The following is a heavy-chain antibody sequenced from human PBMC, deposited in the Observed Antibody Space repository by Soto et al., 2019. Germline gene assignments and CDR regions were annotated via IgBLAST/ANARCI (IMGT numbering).Heavy chain of an antibody. D-gene: IGHD3-9*01. CDR1: GSTFTSYA. J-gene: IGHJ6*03. CDR3: GRGGDILTDSPPGGYYYYMDV. CDR2: INAGNGKT. Sequence: QVQLVQSGAEVKKHGASVKVSCQASGSTFTSYAMHWVRQAPGQRLEWMGWINAGNGKTKYSQKCQGRGTITRETSTSTAYIELRSRRAEDTAVDYCGRGGDILTDSPPGGYYYYMDVWGQGTTVTVS. V-gene: IGHV1-3*01.